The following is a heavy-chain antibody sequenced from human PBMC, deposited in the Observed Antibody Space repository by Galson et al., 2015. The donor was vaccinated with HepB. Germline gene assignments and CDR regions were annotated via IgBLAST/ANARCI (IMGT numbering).Heavy chain of an antibody. Sequence: SVKVSCKASGYTFTSYYMHWVRQAPGQGLEWMGIINPSGGSTSYAQKFQGRVTMTRDTSTSTVYMELSSLRSEDTAVYYCVVFHIVVVTAYQNAFDIWGQGTMVTVSS. CDR2: INPSGGST. V-gene: IGHV1-46*01. CDR1: GYTFTSYY. J-gene: IGHJ3*02. CDR3: VVFHIVVVTAYQNAFDI. D-gene: IGHD2-21*02.